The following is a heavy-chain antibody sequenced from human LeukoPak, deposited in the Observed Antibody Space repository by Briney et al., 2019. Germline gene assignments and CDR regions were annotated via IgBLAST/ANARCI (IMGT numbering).Heavy chain of an antibody. CDR3: AREKLSSGFFDY. CDR1: GFSFNTCA. J-gene: IGHJ4*02. Sequence: GGSLRLSCAASGFSFNTCAMSWVRQAPGKGLEWVSAISGNGGKTYYADSVKGRFTISRDNSKSTLYLQMNSLRAEDTAIYYCAREKLSSGFFDYWGQGTLVTVSS. D-gene: IGHD5-12*01. CDR2: ISGNGGKT. V-gene: IGHV3-23*01.